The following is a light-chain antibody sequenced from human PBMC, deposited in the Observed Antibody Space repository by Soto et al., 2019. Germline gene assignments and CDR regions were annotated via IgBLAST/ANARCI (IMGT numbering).Light chain of an antibody. CDR2: LNSDGSH. Sequence: QLVLTQSPSASASLGASVKLTCTLSSGHSSYAIAWHQQQPEKGPRYLMKLNSDGSHSKGDGIPDRFSGSSSGAERYLTISSLQSEAEADYYCQTWGTGIQGVFGGGTKLTVL. V-gene: IGLV4-69*01. CDR3: QTWGTGIQGV. CDR1: SGHSSYA. J-gene: IGLJ3*02.